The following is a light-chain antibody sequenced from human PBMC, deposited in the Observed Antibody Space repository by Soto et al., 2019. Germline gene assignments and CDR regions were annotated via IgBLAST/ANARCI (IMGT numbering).Light chain of an antibody. Sequence: DIVMTQSPLSLPVTPGEPASISCRSSQSLLHSNGYNYLDWYLQKPGQSTQLLIYLGSHRDSGVPDRFSGSGSGTDFTLKISRVEAEDVGVYYCMQALQTPITFGQGTRLEIK. J-gene: IGKJ5*01. CDR3: MQALQTPIT. V-gene: IGKV2-28*01. CDR2: LGS. CDR1: QSLLHSNGYNY.